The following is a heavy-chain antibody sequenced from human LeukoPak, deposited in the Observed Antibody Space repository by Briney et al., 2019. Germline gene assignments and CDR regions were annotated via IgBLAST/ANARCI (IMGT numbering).Heavy chain of an antibody. CDR3: ARGGTIVVVPAAIPFDY. Sequence: SETLSLTCAVHGGSFSGYYWSWIRQPPGKGLEWIGEINHSGSTNYNPSLKSRVTISVDTSKNQFSLKLSSVTAADTAVYYCARGGTIVVVPAAIPFDYWGQGTLVTVSS. J-gene: IGHJ4*02. D-gene: IGHD2-2*01. CDR1: GGSFSGYY. V-gene: IGHV4-34*01. CDR2: INHSGST.